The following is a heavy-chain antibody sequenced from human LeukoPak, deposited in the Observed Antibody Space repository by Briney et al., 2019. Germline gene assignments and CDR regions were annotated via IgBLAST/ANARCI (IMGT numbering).Heavy chain of an antibody. V-gene: IGHV3-49*01. CDR2: ISGGTT. Sequence: GGSLRLSCTASGFTFGAYLMSWFRQAPGKGLEWIGFISGGTTEYAASVKGRFTISRDGSTSIAYLQMNSLTTEDTAVYYCSRGSGWLSVYWGQGTLVTVSS. CDR1: GFTFGAYL. J-gene: IGHJ4*02. CDR3: SRGSGWLSVY. D-gene: IGHD6-19*01.